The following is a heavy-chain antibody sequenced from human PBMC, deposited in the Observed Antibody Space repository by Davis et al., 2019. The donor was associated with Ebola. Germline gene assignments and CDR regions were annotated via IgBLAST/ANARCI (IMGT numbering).Heavy chain of an antibody. V-gene: IGHV3-23*01. CDR2: IGGSGGSI. J-gene: IGHJ4*02. CDR3: ARDPYSSSLTAFFDY. D-gene: IGHD6-6*01. Sequence: GESLKISCAASGFTFSSSAMSWGRQAPGKGLEWVSSIGGSGGSIYYADSVKGRFTISRDNSKNTLYLQMNSLRAEDTAVYYCARDPYSSSLTAFFDYWGQGTLVTVSS. CDR1: GFTFSSSA.